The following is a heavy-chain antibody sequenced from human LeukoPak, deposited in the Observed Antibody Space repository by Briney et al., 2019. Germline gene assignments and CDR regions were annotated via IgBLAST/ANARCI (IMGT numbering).Heavy chain of an antibody. CDR2: IYYSGST. CDR1: GGSISTYY. CDR3: ATAPTGYSSGWYYGY. J-gene: IGHJ4*02. V-gene: IGHV4-59*01. Sequence: SETLSLTCTVSGGSISTYYWTWIRQPPGKGLEWIGYIYYSGSTNYNPSLKSRVTISVDTSKNQFSLKLSSVTAADTAVYYCATAPTGYSSGWYYGYWGQGTLVTVSS. D-gene: IGHD6-19*01.